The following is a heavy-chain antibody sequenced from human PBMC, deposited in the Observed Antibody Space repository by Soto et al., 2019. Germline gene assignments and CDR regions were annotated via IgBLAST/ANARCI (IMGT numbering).Heavy chain of an antibody. CDR3: ARRALATTGYYFDY. J-gene: IGHJ4*02. CDR2: IYYSGST. V-gene: IGHV4-39*01. D-gene: IGHD1-26*01. CDR1: GGSISSSSYY. Sequence: QLQLQESGPGLVKPSETLSLTCTVSGGSISSSSYYWGWIRQPPGKGLEWIGSIYYSGSTYYNPSLKSRVTISVDTSKNQFSLKLSSVTAADTAVYYCARRALATTGYYFDYWGQGTLVTVSS.